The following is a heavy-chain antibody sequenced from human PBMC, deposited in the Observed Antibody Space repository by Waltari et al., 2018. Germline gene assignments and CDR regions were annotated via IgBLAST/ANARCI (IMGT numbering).Heavy chain of an antibody. CDR2: IYPGDSDT. V-gene: IGHV5-51*03. J-gene: IGHJ4*02. CDR3: ARLYTPSYDVLTGYSYFDY. Sequence: EVQLVQSGAEMKKPGESLKISCKGSGDSFSNYWIGWVRQIPGKGLEWMGIIYPGDSDTRYSPSFPGQVTISVDRSISTAYLQWSSLKASDTAMYYCARLYTPSYDVLTGYSYFDYWGQGTLVTVSS. D-gene: IGHD3-9*01. CDR1: GDSFSNYW.